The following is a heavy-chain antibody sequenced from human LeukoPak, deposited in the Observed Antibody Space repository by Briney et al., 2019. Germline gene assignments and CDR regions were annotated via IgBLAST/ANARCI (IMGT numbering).Heavy chain of an antibody. Sequence: GGSLRLSCAASGFTFSSYEMNWVRQAPGKGLEWVSYISSSGSTIYYADSVKGRFTISRDNAKNSLYLQMNSLRAEDTAVYYRARDWKGIDYWGQGTLVTVSS. CDR3: ARDWKGIDY. V-gene: IGHV3-48*03. CDR2: ISSSGSTI. J-gene: IGHJ4*02. D-gene: IGHD1-1*01. CDR1: GFTFSSYE.